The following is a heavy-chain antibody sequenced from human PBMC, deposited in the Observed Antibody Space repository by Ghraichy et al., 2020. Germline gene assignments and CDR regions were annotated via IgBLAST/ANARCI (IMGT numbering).Heavy chain of an antibody. CDR3: ARDSGYDPFDY. CDR2: ISGSGGST. CDR1: GFTFSSSA. V-gene: IGHV3-23*01. Sequence: GGSLRLSCAASGFTFSSSAMSWVRQAPGKGLEWVSAISGSGGSTFYADSVKGRFTISRDNSKNTLYLQMNSLRAEDTAVYYCARDSGYDPFDYWGQGTLVTVSS. J-gene: IGHJ4*02. D-gene: IGHD5-12*01.